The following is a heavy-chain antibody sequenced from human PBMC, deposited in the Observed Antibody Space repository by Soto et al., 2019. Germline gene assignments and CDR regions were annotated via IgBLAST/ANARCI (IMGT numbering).Heavy chain of an antibody. J-gene: IGHJ5*02. Sequence: SETLSLTFTVSGGSISSGDYYWSWIRPPPGKGLEWIGYIYYSGSTYYNPSLKSRVTISVDTSKNQFSLKLSSVTAADTAVYYCARASDYVWGSYYWFDPWGQGTLVTVSS. V-gene: IGHV4-30-4*01. CDR2: IYYSGST. D-gene: IGHD3-16*01. CDR3: ARASDYVWGSYYWFDP. CDR1: GGSISSGDYY.